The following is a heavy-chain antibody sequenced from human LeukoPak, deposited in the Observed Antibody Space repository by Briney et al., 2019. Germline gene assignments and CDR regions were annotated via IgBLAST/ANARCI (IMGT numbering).Heavy chain of an antibody. V-gene: IGHV5-51*01. Sequence: GESLKISCKGSGYSFTNYWIAWVRQMPGKGLEWMGIIYPGDSDTRYRPSFQDQVTISADKSISTAYLQWSSLKASDTAMYYCARQAVWGYYYYMDVWGKGTTVTVSS. CDR1: GYSFTNYW. J-gene: IGHJ6*03. D-gene: IGHD3-16*01. CDR3: ARQAVWGYYYYMDV. CDR2: IYPGDSDT.